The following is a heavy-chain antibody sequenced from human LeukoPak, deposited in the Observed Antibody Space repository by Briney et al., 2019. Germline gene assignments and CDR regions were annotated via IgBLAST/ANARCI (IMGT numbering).Heavy chain of an antibody. D-gene: IGHD3-16*02. CDR2: IYYSGST. J-gene: IGHJ3*02. CDR1: GGSFSGYY. Sequence: KTSETLSLTCAVYGGSFSGYYWSWIRQPPGKGLEWIGYIYYSGSTNYNPSLKSRVTISVDTSKNQFSLKLSSVTAADTAVYYCARGRGVWGSYRDAFDIWGQGTMVTVSS. CDR3: ARGRGVWGSYRDAFDI. V-gene: IGHV4-59*01.